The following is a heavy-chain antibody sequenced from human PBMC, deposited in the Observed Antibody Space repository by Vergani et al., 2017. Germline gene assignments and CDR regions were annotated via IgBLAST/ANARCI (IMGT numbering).Heavy chain of an antibody. Sequence: QVQLVQSGAEVKKPGSSVKVSCKASGGPFSSYAISWVRQAPGQGLEWMGGIIPIFGTANYAQKFKGRVTITADESTSTAYMELSSLRSEDTAVYYCARRARGDSGGYPYYYYYGMDVWGQGTTVTVSS. CDR1: GGPFSSYA. CDR2: IIPIFGTA. V-gene: IGHV1-69*01. CDR3: ARRARGDSGGYPYYYYYGMDV. J-gene: IGHJ6*02. D-gene: IGHD3-22*01.